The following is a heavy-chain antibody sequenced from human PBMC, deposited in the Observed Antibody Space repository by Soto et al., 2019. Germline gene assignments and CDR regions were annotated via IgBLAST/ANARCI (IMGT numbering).Heavy chain of an antibody. Sequence: ELHLVESGGVLVQPGGSLRLSCAASGFTFSSYWMHWVRQVPGRGLVWVSRISSDGSFTDYEDSVKGRFTISRDNTKNTLYLQMNGLRAEDTAVYYCARTAYCRGVCHYYFDSWGQGTLVTVSS. J-gene: IGHJ4*02. CDR1: GFTFSSYW. V-gene: IGHV3-74*01. D-gene: IGHD2-21*01. CDR3: ARTAYCRGVCHYYFDS. CDR2: ISSDGSFT.